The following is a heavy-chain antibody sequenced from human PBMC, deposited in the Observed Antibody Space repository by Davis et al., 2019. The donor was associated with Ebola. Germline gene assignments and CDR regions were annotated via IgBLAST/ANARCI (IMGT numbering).Heavy chain of an antibody. J-gene: IGHJ4*01. V-gene: IGHV1-46*02. Sequence: AASVKVSCKTSGYTFNTKYMNWVRQTPRQGLEWMGVIDPTDGSTTYAQEFQGRVTMTRDTSTSTMYLEIRSLTFEDTAVYYCVIISMTWGQGTLVTVSS. CDR1: GYTFNTKY. CDR3: VIISMT. D-gene: IGHD2-21*02. CDR2: IDPTDGST.